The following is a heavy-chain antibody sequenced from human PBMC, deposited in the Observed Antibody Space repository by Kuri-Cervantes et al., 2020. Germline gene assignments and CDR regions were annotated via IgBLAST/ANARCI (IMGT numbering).Heavy chain of an antibody. CDR1: GFTFSSYS. Sequence: GESLKISCAASGFTFSSYSMNWVRQAPGKGLEWVSYISSSSSTIYYADSVKGRFTISRDNAKNSLYLQMNSLRAEDTAVYYCAREVAMVRGVILNYYYGMDVWGQGTTVTVSS. CDR3: AREVAMVRGVILNYYYGMDV. CDR2: ISSSSSTI. J-gene: IGHJ6*02. D-gene: IGHD3-10*01. V-gene: IGHV3-48*04.